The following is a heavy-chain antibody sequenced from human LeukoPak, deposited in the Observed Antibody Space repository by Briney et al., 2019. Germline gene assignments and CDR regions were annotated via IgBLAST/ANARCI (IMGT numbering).Heavy chain of an antibody. CDR1: VYTFTGYY. CDR2: INPNSGGT. J-gene: IGHJ1*01. D-gene: IGHD6-13*01. V-gene: IGHV1-2*02. Sequence: ASVKVSCKASVYTFTGYYMHWVRQAPGQGLEWMGWINPNSGGTNYAQKFQGRVTMTRDTSISTAYMELSRLRSDDTPVYYCSRLSTGYGRSWYTAEYFKHWGQGSLVTVSS. CDR3: SRLSTGYGRSWYTAEYFKH.